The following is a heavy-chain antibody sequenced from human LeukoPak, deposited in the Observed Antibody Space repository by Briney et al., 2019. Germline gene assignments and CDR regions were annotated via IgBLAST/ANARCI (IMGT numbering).Heavy chain of an antibody. V-gene: IGHV3-66*02. CDR3: ARGPSFGSSSWYWKY. CDR1: GFTVSSNY. Sequence: GGSLRLSCAASGFTVSSNYMSWVRQAPGKGLEWVSVIYSGGSTYYADSVKGRFTISRDNSKNTLYLQMNSLRAEDTAVYYCARGPSFGSSSWYWKYWGQGTLVTASS. D-gene: IGHD6-13*01. CDR2: IYSGGST. J-gene: IGHJ4*02.